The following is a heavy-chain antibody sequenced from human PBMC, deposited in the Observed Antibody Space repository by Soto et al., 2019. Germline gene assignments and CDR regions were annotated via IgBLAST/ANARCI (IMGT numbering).Heavy chain of an antibody. D-gene: IGHD2-8*01. Sequence: SGPTLVNPTQTLTLTCTFSGFSLSTSGMCVSWIRQPPGKALEWLARIDWDDDKYYSTSLKTRLTISKDTSKNQVVLTMTNMDPVDTATYYCARIPLGYCINGVCSPQAYDAFDIWGQGTMVTVSS. CDR2: IDWDDDK. CDR1: GFSLSTSGMC. CDR3: ARIPLGYCINGVCSPQAYDAFDI. V-gene: IGHV2-70*11. J-gene: IGHJ3*02.